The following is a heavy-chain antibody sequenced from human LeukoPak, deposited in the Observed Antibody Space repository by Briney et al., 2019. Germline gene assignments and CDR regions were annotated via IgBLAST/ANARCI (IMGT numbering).Heavy chain of an antibody. CDR2: ISSTSIYT. CDR3: AREDGYSSSWYSDH. CDR1: GFTFSDYY. V-gene: IGHV3-11*05. J-gene: IGHJ4*02. Sequence: PGVSLRLSCAASGFTFSDYYMSWIRQAPGKGLEWVSDISSTSIYTSYADAVKGRFTISRDNAKNSLYLQMNSLRAEDTAVYYCAREDGYSSSWYSDHWGQGTLVTVSS. D-gene: IGHD6-13*01.